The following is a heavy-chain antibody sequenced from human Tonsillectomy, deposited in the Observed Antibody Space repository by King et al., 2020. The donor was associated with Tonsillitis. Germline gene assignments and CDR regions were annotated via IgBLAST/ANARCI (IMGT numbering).Heavy chain of an antibody. Sequence: QLQESGAGLVKPSETLSLTCAVSGYSIDSGYYWGWIRQPPGRGLEWFGIINDSGSTYYNPSLKSRFTMSVDTSKNQFSLELSSVTAADTAVYFCARGYGGSWTYYFDYWGQGTLVTVSS. CDR3: ARGYGGSWTYYFDY. V-gene: IGHV4-38-2*01. J-gene: IGHJ4*02. D-gene: IGHD6-13*01. CDR2: INDSGST. CDR1: GYSIDSGYY.